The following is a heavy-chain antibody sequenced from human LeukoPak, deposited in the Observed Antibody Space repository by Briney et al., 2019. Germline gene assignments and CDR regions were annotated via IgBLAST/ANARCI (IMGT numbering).Heavy chain of an antibody. D-gene: IGHD5-18*01. J-gene: IGHJ4*02. V-gene: IGHV3-53*01. CDR1: GFTVSSTY. Sequence: PGGSLRLSCAASGFTVSSTYMSWVRQAPGKGLEWVSVIYGGGSTYYADSLEGRFTISRDNSKNTLYLQMNSLRAEDTAMYYCARDGGYSYGYGFDYWGQGTLVTVSS. CDR3: ARDGGYSYGYGFDY. CDR2: IYGGGST.